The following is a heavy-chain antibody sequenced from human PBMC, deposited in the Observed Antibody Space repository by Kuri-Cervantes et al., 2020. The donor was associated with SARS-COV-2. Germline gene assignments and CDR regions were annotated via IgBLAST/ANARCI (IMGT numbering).Heavy chain of an antibody. V-gene: IGHV4-34*01. CDR2: INQSGST. CDR3: ARSTPFRRLVVISQGGAFDI. Sequence: SQTLSLTCAVYGGSFSGYSWTWIRQSPGKGLEWIGEINQSGSTNYNPSLKSRVTISPDTSKNQFSLKLSSVTAADTAVYYCARSTPFRRLVVISQGGAFDIWGQGTMVTVSS. CDR1: GGSFSGYS. D-gene: IGHD3-22*01. J-gene: IGHJ3*02.